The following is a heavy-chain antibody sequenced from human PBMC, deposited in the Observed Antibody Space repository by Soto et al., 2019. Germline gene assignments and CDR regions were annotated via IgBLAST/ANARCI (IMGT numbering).Heavy chain of an antibody. CDR1: GFTFSSYW. J-gene: IGHJ6*03. CDR3: ATKGYCSSTSCPNADYYYYYYMDV. D-gene: IGHD2-2*01. Sequence: GGSLRLSCAASGFTFSSYWMHWVRQAPGKGLVWVSRINSDGSSTSYADSVKGRFTISRDNAKNTLYLQMNSLRAEDTAVYYCATKGYCSSTSCPNADYYYYYYMDVWGKGTTVTVSS. V-gene: IGHV3-74*01. CDR2: INSDGSST.